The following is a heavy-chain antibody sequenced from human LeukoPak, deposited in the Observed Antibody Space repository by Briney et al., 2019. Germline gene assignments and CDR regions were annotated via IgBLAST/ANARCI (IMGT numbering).Heavy chain of an antibody. J-gene: IGHJ4*02. Sequence: QTGGSLRLSCVASGFTFSSSAMSWVRQAPGKGLEWVSSISVSGGSTYYADSVKGRFTTSRDNSKNTLYLQMNSLRVEDTDVYYCAKAPTTVGGEAYWGQGTLVTVSS. CDR2: ISVSGGST. CDR3: AKAPTTVGGEAY. D-gene: IGHD4-17*01. V-gene: IGHV3-23*01. CDR1: GFTFSSSA.